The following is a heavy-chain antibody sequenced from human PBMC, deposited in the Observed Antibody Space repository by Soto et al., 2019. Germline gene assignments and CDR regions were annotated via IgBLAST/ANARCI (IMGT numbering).Heavy chain of an antibody. J-gene: IGHJ6*02. D-gene: IGHD5-18*01. V-gene: IGHV3-43*01. CDR3: AKASYGRLAYYYYGMDV. CDR1: GFTFDDYT. Sequence: PGGSLRLSCAASGFTFDDYTMHWVRQAPGKGLERVSLISWDGGSTYYADSVKGRFTISRDNSKNSLYLQMNSLRTEDTALYYCAKASYGRLAYYYYGMDVWGQGTTVTVSS. CDR2: ISWDGGST.